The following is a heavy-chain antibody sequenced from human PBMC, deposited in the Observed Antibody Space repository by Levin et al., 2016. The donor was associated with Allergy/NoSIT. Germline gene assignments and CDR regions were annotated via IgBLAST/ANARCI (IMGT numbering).Heavy chain of an antibody. V-gene: IGHV1-18*01. D-gene: IGHD3-16*01. CDR3: ARVRIGDAHDY. J-gene: IGHJ4*02. Sequence: WVRQAPGQGLEWMGWINNYNGDTNYAQKFQGRVTMTTDTSTSTGYMDLRSLRSDDTAVYFCARVRIGDAHDYWGQGTLVTVSS. CDR2: INNYNGDT.